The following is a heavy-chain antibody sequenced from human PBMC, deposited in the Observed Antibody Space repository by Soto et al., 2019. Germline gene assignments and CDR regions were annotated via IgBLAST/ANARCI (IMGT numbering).Heavy chain of an antibody. Sequence: GGSLRLSCAASGFSFSDYTMNWVRQAPGKGLEWVSSISKGSDYIFYADKVKGRFTISRDNARNSLHLQMTSLRVEDTAVYFCARDPAIYSGKFDYGLDVWGRGTTVTVSS. CDR2: ISKGSDYI. CDR1: GFSFSDYT. D-gene: IGHD4-4*01. V-gene: IGHV3-21*01. J-gene: IGHJ6*02. CDR3: ARDPAIYSGKFDYGLDV.